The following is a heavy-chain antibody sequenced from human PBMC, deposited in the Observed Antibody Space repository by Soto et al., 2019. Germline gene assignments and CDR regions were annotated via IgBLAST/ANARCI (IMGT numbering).Heavy chain of an antibody. CDR3: ARDGPVDNIVVVPAALGP. CDR2: ISAYNGNT. CDR1: GYTFTSYG. J-gene: IGHJ5*02. Sequence: GASLKVSCKASGYTFTSYGISWVRQAPGQGLEWMGWISAYNGNTNYAQKLQGRVTMTTDTSTSTAYMELRSLRSDDTAVYYCARDGPVDNIVVVPAALGPWGQGTLVTVSS. V-gene: IGHV1-18*01. D-gene: IGHD2-2*01.